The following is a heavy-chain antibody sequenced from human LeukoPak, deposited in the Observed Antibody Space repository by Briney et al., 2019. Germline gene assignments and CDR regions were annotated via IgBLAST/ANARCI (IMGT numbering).Heavy chain of an antibody. CDR3: ATAVI. V-gene: IGHV3-48*03. Sequence: PGGSLRLSCDASGFTFSSYEMNWFRQAPGKGLEWVSYVSKSGGTMKNADSVKGRFTVSRDNAKNSLYLQMNSLTAEDTAVYYCATAVIRGRGTMVTVSS. CDR1: GFTFSSYE. CDR2: VSKSGGTM. J-gene: IGHJ3*02.